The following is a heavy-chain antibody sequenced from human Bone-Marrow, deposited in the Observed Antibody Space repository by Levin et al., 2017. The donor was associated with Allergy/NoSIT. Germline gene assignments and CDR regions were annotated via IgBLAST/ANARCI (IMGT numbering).Heavy chain of an antibody. J-gene: IGHJ4*02. D-gene: IGHD3-16*01. Sequence: PGGSLRLSCAASGFSVSDYGMHWVRQSPGRGLQWVAVISYNGREEYYSDSVKGRFTVSRDTSKNTVYLQMSRLRSEDTAVYYCAKDRGSSASFGVFENWGQGTPVTVSS. V-gene: IGHV3-30*18. CDR1: GFSVSDYG. CDR3: AKDRGSSASFGVFEN. CDR2: ISYNGREE.